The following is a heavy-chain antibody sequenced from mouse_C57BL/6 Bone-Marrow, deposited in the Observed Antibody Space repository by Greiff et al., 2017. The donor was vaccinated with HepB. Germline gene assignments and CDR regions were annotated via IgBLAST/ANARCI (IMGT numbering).Heavy chain of an antibody. Sequence: EVKLQESGGDLVKPGGSLKLSCAASGFTFSSYGMSWVRQTPDKRLEWVATISSGGSYTYYPDSVKGRFTISRDNAKNTLYLQMSSLKSEDTAMYYWARHRGGFAYWGQGTLVTVSA. D-gene: IGHD3-1*01. CDR2: ISSGGSYT. J-gene: IGHJ3*01. CDR1: GFTFSSYG. CDR3: ARHRGGFAY. V-gene: IGHV5-6*01.